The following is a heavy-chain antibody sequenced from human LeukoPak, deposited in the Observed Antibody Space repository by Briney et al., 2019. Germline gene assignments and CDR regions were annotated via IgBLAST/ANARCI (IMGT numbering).Heavy chain of an antibody. CDR3: ARLAAAAPGFDY. V-gene: IGHV1-69*05. CDR2: IIPIFGTA. Sequence: SVKVSCKASGGTFSSYAISWVRQAPGQGLEWMGRIIPIFGTANYAQKFQGRVTITTDESTTTAYMELSSLRSEDTAVYYCARLAAAAPGFDYWGQGTLVTVSS. D-gene: IGHD6-13*01. CDR1: GGTFSSYA. J-gene: IGHJ4*02.